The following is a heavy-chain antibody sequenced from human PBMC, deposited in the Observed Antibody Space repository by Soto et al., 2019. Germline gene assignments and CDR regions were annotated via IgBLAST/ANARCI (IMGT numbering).Heavy chain of an antibody. V-gene: IGHV1-69*02. Sequence: QGQLVQSGAEVKQPGSSVRVSCKASGGSFDAYAINWVRQAPGQGLEWMGRIIPVVDVTNYGRRFQGRLTITADKSTTTAYMELNSMTSEDTAIYYWARSGTLDYWGQGTLVIVSS. CDR3: ARSGTLDY. CDR1: GGSFDAYA. CDR2: IIPVVDVT. J-gene: IGHJ4*02. D-gene: IGHD1-1*01.